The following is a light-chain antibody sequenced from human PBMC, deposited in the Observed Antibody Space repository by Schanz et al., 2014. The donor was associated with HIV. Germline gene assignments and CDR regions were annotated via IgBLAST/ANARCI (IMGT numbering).Light chain of an antibody. V-gene: IGKV3-20*01. J-gene: IGKJ5*01. CDR3: QQYGSSPPIT. CDR2: DAS. Sequence: EVVMTQSPATLSVSPGERVILSCRASQTVSSSLAWYQQKRGQAPRLLIYDASNRATGIPARFSGSGSGTDFTLTISRLEPEDFAVYYCQQYGSSPPITFGQGTRLEIK. CDR1: QTVSSS.